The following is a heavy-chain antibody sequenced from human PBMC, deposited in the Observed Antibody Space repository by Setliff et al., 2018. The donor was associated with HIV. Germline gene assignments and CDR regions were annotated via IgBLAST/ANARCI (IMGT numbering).Heavy chain of an antibody. V-gene: IGHV4-31*03. CDR2: IYYSGNS. J-gene: IGHJ4*02. D-gene: IGHD5-18*01. CDR1: GASISSGGYY. CDR3: ARGTWIQLSALALFDY. Sequence: PSETLSLTCTVSGASISSGGYYWSWVRQQPGKGLEWIGYIYYSGNSFYNPSLKSRTMLSVDTSKNQFSLKLNSVTAADTAVYYCARGTWIQLSALALFDYWGQGTLVTVSS.